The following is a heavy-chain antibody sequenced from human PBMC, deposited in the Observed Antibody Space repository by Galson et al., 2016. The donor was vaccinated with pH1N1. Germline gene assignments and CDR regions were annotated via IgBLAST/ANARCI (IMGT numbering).Heavy chain of an antibody. J-gene: IGHJ4*01. CDR1: GFTFSNYG. D-gene: IGHD3-9*01. Sequence: SLRPSCAASGFTFSNYGMHWVRQAPGKGLEWVAFVQDDGTTEYYADSMKGRFTISRDNSQKTLYLQMNNLRVDDTAVYYCARDRGAPDSPPLYFFNYWGHGTLVIVSS. V-gene: IGHV3-30*02. CDR3: ARDRGAPDSPPLYFFNY. CDR2: VQDDGTTE.